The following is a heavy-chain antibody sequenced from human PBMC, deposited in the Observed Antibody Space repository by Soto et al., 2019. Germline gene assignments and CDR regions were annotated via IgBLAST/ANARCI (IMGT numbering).Heavy chain of an antibody. D-gene: IGHD5-12*01. CDR2: IRNDIYDETT. CDR1: GFTFGDYA. V-gene: IGHV3-49*04. CDR3: TRGRDGYNPYYFLY. J-gene: IGHJ4*02. Sequence: PGGSLRLSCTASGFTFGDYAINWVRQVPGKGLEWLGFIRNDIYDETTEYAASVKGRMIISRDDSKSMAYLQMDSLKTEDTGVDYCTRGRDGYNPYYFLYCGQGALGTVSS.